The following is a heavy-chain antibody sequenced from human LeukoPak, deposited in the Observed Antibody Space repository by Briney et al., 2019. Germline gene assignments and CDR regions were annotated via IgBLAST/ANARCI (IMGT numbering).Heavy chain of an antibody. CDR2: IYYSGST. J-gene: IGHJ4*02. CDR1: GCSISSYY. D-gene: IGHD2-2*01. Sequence: SETLSLTCTVSGCSISSYYWSWIRQPPGKGLEWIGYIYYSGSTNYYPSLKSRVTISVDTSKNQFSLKLSSVTAADTAVYYCARGYCSSTSCLIGDYYFDYWGQGTLVTVSS. V-gene: IGHV4-59*01. CDR3: ARGYCSSTSCLIGDYYFDY.